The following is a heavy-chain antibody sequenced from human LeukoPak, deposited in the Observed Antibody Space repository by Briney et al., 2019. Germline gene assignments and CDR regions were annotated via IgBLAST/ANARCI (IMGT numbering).Heavy chain of an antibody. D-gene: IGHD2-2*01. J-gene: IGHJ4*02. CDR1: GGSFSGYY. CDR3: ARGHCSSTSCYLDY. Sequence: SETLSLTCAVCGGSFSGYYWSWIRQPPGKGLEWIGEINHSGSTNYNPSLKSRVTISVDTSKNQFSLKLSSVTAADTAVYYCARGHCSSTSCYLDYWGQGTLVTVSS. CDR2: INHSGST. V-gene: IGHV4-34*01.